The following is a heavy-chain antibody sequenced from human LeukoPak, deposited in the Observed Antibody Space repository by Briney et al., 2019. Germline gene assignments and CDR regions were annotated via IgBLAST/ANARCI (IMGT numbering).Heavy chain of an antibody. V-gene: IGHV4-39*07. CDR3: AGPLYDILTGYHPGGY. J-gene: IGHJ4*02. CDR2: KYYSGDT. D-gene: IGHD3-9*01. Sequence: SETLSLTCTVSGGSINSSDHYWAWIRQPPGKGLEWIGCKYYSGDTYYSPSLKSRVTISVDTSKNQFSLKLSSVTAADTAVYYCAGPLYDILTGYHPGGYWGQGTLVTVSS. CDR1: GGSINSSDHY.